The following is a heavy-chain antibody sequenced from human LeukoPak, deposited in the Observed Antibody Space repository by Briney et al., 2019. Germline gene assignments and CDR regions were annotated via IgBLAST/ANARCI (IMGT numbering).Heavy chain of an antibody. J-gene: IGHJ4*02. V-gene: IGHV4-34*01. CDR2: INHSGST. Sequence: SETLSLTCAVYGGSFSGYYWSWIRQPPGKGMEWIGEINHSGSTNYNPSLKSRVTISVDTSKNQFSLKLSSVTAADTAVYYCARNFLQVDGYTRWSPDYWGQGTLVTVSS. CDR3: ARNFLQVDGYTRWSPDY. CDR1: GGSFSGYY. D-gene: IGHD5-24*01.